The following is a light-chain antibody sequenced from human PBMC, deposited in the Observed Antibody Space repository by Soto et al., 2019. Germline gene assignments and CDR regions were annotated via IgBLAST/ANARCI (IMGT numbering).Light chain of an antibody. CDR1: QSVSSSY. V-gene: IGKV3-20*01. Sequence: EIVVTQSPGTLSLSPGERATLSCRASQSVSSSYLAWYQQKPGQAPRLLIYGASSRATGIPAMSSGSASGTEFTLTISSLQSEDFAVYYCQQYYRWPQTFGQGTKVDI. CDR3: QQYYRWPQT. J-gene: IGKJ1*01. CDR2: GAS.